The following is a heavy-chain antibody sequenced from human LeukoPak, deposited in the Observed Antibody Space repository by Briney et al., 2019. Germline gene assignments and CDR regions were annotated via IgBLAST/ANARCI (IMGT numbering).Heavy chain of an antibody. Sequence: SETLSLTCSASAYSLSGGFYWGWIRQAPGRGLEWIASICHSGTIYYNPSLKSRVTISLDRSKNQFSLKLSSVTAADTAVYFCAREYDFWNDDFTPDAFDVWGQGATVTVSS. CDR3: AREYDFWNDDFTPDAFDV. V-gene: IGHV4-38-2*02. J-gene: IGHJ3*01. CDR2: ICHSGTI. CDR1: AYSLSGGFY. D-gene: IGHD3/OR15-3a*01.